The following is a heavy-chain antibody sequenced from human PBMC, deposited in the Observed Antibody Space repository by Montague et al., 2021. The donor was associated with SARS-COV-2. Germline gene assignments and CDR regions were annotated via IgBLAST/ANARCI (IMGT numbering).Heavy chain of an antibody. Sequence: SLRLSCAASGLTLSLHEMTWVRQAPGKGLEWISYISSSGTTVYYVDSVKGRFTIFRDNAQNSVFLEMSSLSAGDAAVYYCASAPSYLIRGVINYWGQGALVTVSS. CDR3: ASAPSYLIRGVINY. CDR2: ISSSGTTV. CDR1: GLTLSLHE. D-gene: IGHD3-10*01. J-gene: IGHJ4*02. V-gene: IGHV3-48*03.